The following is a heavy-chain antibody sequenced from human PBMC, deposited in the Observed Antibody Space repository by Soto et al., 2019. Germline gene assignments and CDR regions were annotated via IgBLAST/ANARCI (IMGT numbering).Heavy chain of an antibody. D-gene: IGHD3-9*01. V-gene: IGHV3-15*01. CDR3: TTGIYYDILTGYHDVAY. CDR1: GFNLSHPW. J-gene: IGHJ4*02. CDR2: IKSKTDGGTA. Sequence: PGGSLRLSCAASGFNLSHPWMTWVRQAAGKGLQWVGRIKSKTDGGTADYAAPVKGRFTISRDDSKNTVYLQMNSLKTEDTAVCYCTTGIYYDILTGYHDVAYWGQGTLVTVSS.